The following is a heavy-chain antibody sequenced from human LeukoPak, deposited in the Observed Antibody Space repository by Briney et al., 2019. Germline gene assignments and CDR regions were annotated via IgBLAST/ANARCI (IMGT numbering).Heavy chain of an antibody. CDR3: AKEGSGAGPTHFDH. CDR1: GFSFSSYA. J-gene: IGHJ4*02. V-gene: IGHV3-23*01. Sequence: GGSLRLSCAASGFSFSSYAMSWVRQAPGKGLQWVSAITGIGDGTFYADSLRGRSAISRDNSKNTVYLDLSSLRVEDTAVYYCAKEGSGAGPTHFDHWAREPWSPSPQ. CDR2: ITGIGDGT. D-gene: IGHD4/OR15-4a*01.